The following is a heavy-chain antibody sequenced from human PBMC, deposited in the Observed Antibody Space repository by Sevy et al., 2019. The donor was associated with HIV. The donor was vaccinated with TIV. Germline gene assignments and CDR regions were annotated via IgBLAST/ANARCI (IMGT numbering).Heavy chain of an antibody. D-gene: IGHD1-1*01. J-gene: IGHJ4*02. CDR1: GFIFTNAW. V-gene: IGHV3-15*01. CDR2: IKSRADGGTT. CDR3: ATDLTTNYFDY. Sequence: GGSLRLSCVASGFIFTNAWMTWVRQAPGKGLEWVGRIKSRADGGTTDHAAPVKGRFTISRDDSKNTLYLQMNSLKTEDTAVYYCATDLTTNYFDYWGQGTLVTVSS.